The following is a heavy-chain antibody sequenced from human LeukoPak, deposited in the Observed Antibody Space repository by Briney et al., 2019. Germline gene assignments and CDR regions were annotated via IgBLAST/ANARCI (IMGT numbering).Heavy chain of an antibody. Sequence: ASVKVSCKASGYTFTSYYMHWVRQAPGQGLEWLGIINPSGGSTTYAQKFQGRVTITADKSTSTAYMELSSLRSEDTAVYYCAREYNWPTCWFDPWGQGTLVTVSS. CDR2: INPSGGST. CDR3: AREYNWPTCWFDP. D-gene: IGHD1-20*01. J-gene: IGHJ5*02. V-gene: IGHV1-46*01. CDR1: GYTFTSYY.